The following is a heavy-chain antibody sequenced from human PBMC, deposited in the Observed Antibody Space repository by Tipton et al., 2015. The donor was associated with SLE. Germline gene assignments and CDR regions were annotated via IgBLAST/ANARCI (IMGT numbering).Heavy chain of an antibody. V-gene: IGHV4-4*09. Sequence: TLSLTCAVYGGSFSGYYWSWIRQPAGKGLEWIGYIYTSGSTNYNPSLKSRVTISVDTSKNQFSLKLSSVTAADTAVYYCARTGYSSSWLYFQHWGQGTLVTVSS. CDR2: IYTSGST. CDR1: GGSFSGYY. J-gene: IGHJ1*01. D-gene: IGHD6-13*01. CDR3: ARTGYSSSWLYFQH.